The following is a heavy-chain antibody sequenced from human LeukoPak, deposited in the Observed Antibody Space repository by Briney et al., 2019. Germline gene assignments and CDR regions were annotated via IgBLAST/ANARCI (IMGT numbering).Heavy chain of an antibody. CDR1: GFTFSSYD. CDR2: IGTAGDT. D-gene: IGHD6-13*01. V-gene: IGHV3-13*01. J-gene: IGHJ5*02. Sequence: PGRSLRLSCAASGFTFSSYDMHWIRQATGKGLEWVSAIGTAGDTYYPGSVKGRFTISRENAKNSLYLQMNSLRAEDTAVYYCARGSLYSSSWFNWFDPWGQGTLVTVSS. CDR3: ARGSLYSSSWFNWFDP.